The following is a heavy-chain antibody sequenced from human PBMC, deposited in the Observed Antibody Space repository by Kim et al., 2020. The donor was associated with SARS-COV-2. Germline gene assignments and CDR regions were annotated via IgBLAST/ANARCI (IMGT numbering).Heavy chain of an antibody. J-gene: IGHJ4*02. Sequence: GGSLRLSCAASGFTFSSYAMHWVRQAPGKGLEWVAVISYDGSNKYYADSVKGRFTISRDNSKNTLYLQMNSLRAEDTAVYYCARTYSGSYFSYFDYWGQGTLVTVSS. CDR1: GFTFSSYA. CDR2: ISYDGSNK. V-gene: IGHV3-30-3*01. D-gene: IGHD1-26*01. CDR3: ARTYSGSYFSYFDY.